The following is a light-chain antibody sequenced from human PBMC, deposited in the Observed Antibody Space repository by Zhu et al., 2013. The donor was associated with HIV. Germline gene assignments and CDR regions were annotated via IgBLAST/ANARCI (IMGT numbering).Light chain of an antibody. CDR2: WAS. CDR3: QQANSFPWT. CDR1: QSVLYSSNNKNY. Sequence: DIVMTQSPDSLAVSLGERATINCKSSQSVLYSSNNKNYLAWYQQNPGQPPKLLIYWASTRESGVPDRFSGSGSGTDFTLTISTLLPEDFATYYCQQANSFPWTFGQG. V-gene: IGKV4-1*01. J-gene: IGKJ1*01.